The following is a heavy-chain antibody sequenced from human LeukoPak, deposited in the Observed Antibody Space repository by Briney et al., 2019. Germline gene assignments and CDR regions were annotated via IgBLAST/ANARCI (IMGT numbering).Heavy chain of an antibody. CDR2: FDPEDGET. CDR1: GYTLTELS. Sequence: ASVKDSCKVSGYTLTELSMHWVRQAPGKGLEWMGGFDPEDGETIYAQKFQGRVTMTEDTSTDTAYMELSSLRSEDTAVYYCATSGVLRYFDWFCDYWGQGTLVTVSS. V-gene: IGHV1-24*01. D-gene: IGHD3-9*01. CDR3: ATSGVLRYFDWFCDY. J-gene: IGHJ4*02.